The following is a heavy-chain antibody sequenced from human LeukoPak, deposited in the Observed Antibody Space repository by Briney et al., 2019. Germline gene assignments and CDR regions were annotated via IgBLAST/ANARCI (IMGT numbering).Heavy chain of an antibody. J-gene: IGHJ4*02. D-gene: IGHD1-7*01. V-gene: IGHV3-30*04. CDR1: GFTFSSYA. CDR2: ISYDGSNK. Sequence: GGSLRLSCAASGFTFSSYAMHWVRQAPGKGLEWVAIISYDGSNKYYADSVKGRFTISRDNSKNTLYLQMNSLRAEDTAVYYCARDTDNWNYEVWGQGTLVTVSS. CDR3: ARDTDNWNYEV.